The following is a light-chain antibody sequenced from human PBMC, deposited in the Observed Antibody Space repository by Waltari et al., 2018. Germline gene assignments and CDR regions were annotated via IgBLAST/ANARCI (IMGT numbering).Light chain of an antibody. V-gene: IGKV3-11*01. CDR2: DAS. J-gene: IGKJ4*01. Sequence: EIVLTQSPATLSLSPGASVTLSCRASQSVSTYLAWYQQKPGQAHRLLIYDASTRATGIPARFVGSGSETDFTLTISRLEPEDFAVYYCQERSNWPGGSFGGGTKVEIK. CDR3: QERSNWPGGS. CDR1: QSVSTY.